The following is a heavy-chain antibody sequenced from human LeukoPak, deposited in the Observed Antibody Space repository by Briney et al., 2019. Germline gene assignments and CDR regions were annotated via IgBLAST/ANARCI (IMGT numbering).Heavy chain of an antibody. Sequence: ASVKVSCKASGYTFTGYYMRWVRQAPGQGLEWMGWINPNSGGTNYAQKFQGRVTMTRDTSISTAYMELSRLRSDDTAVYYCARGHTGNYGDPYYFDYWGQGTLVTVSS. J-gene: IGHJ4*02. CDR1: GYTFTGYY. D-gene: IGHD4-17*01. V-gene: IGHV1-2*02. CDR3: ARGHTGNYGDPYYFDY. CDR2: INPNSGGT.